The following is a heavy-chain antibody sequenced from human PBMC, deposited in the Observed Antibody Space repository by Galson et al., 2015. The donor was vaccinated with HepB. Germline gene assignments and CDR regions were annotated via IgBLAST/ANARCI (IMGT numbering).Heavy chain of an antibody. CDR1: GDSVSSNSAA. CDR2: TYYRSKWYN. CDR3: ARDKEYYDSGRLWVLDY. V-gene: IGHV6-1*01. D-gene: IGHD3-22*01. Sequence: CAISGDSVSSNSAAWNWIRQSPSRGLEWLGRTYYRSKWYNDYAVSVKSRITINPDTSKNQFSLQLNSVTPEDTAVYYCARDKEYYDSGRLWVLDYWGQGTLVTVSS. J-gene: IGHJ4*02.